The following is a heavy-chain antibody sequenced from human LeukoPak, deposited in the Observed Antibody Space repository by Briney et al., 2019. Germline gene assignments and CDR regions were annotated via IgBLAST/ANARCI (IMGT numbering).Heavy chain of an antibody. V-gene: IGHV4-59*01. Sequence: SETLSLTCTVSGGSISSYYWNWIRQPPGKGLEWIGYIDYSESSNYNPSLKSRVTISVDISKNQFSLKLNSVTAADTAVYYCARGRRSSGRHDASDIWGQGTLVTVSS. CDR2: IDYSESS. CDR1: GGSISSYY. J-gene: IGHJ3*02. CDR3: ARGRRSSGRHDASDI. D-gene: IGHD6-25*01.